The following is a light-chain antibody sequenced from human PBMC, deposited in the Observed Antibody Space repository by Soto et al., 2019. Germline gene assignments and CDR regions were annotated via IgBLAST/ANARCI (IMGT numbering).Light chain of an antibody. V-gene: IGKV3-15*01. CDR3: QQYNNWPRIT. CDR1: QSVSSY. Sequence: EIVLTQSPGTVSLSPGERATLSCRASQSVSSYLAWYQQKPGQAPRLLIYDASTRATGIPARFSGSGSGTEFTLTISSLQSEDFAVYYCQQYNNWPRITFGLGTRLEIK. CDR2: DAS. J-gene: IGKJ5*01.